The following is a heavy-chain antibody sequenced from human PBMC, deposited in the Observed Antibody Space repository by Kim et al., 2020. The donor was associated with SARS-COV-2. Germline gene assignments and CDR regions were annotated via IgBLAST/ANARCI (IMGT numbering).Heavy chain of an antibody. V-gene: IGHV7-4-1*02. Sequence: ASVKVSCKASGYTFTRYAMNWVRQAPGQRLEWMGWINTNTGNPTYAQGFTGRFVFSLDTSVSTAYLQISSLKAEDTAVYYCARPKGDWPPVGWFDPWGQGTLVTVSS. D-gene: IGHD2-21*02. CDR2: INTNTGNP. CDR1: GYTFTRYA. J-gene: IGHJ5*02. CDR3: ARPKGDWPPVGWFDP.